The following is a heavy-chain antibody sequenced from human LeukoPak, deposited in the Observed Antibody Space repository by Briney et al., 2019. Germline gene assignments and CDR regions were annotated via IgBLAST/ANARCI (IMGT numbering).Heavy chain of an antibody. J-gene: IGHJ6*02. CDR3: ARDHKRGTGSYSDYYYYYGMDV. CDR2: ISSSSSTI. CDR1: GFTFSSYS. D-gene: IGHD3-10*01. V-gene: IGHV3-48*04. Sequence: GGSLRLSCAASGFTFSSYSMNWVRQAPGKGLEWVSYISSSSSTIYYADSVKGRFTISRDNAKNSLYLQMNSLRAEDTAVYYCARDHKRGTGSYSDYYYYYGMDVWGQGTTVTVSS.